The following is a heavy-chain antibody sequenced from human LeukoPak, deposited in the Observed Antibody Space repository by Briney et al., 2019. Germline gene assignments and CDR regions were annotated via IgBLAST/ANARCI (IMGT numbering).Heavy chain of an antibody. CDR3: AKVLPLTFYYMDV. CDR2: VRYDGIDK. CDR1: GVTFATYG. D-gene: IGHD4/OR15-4a*01. J-gene: IGHJ6*03. V-gene: IGHV3-30*02. Sequence: GGPLRLSCAASGVTFATYGMHWVRQAPGKGLEWVAFVRYDGIDKYYGDSVKGRFIISRDNSKNTLYLQMNSLRVEDTAVYFCAKVLPLTFYYMDVGGQGTTVTVS.